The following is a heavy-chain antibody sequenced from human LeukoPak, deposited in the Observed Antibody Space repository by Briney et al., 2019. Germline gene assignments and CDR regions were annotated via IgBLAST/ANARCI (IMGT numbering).Heavy chain of an antibody. J-gene: IGHJ6*02. V-gene: IGHV4-31*03. CDR2: IYYTGST. CDR1: GDSISSGGYY. D-gene: IGHD3-22*01. Sequence: SQTLSLTCTVSGDSISSGGYYWSWIRQHPGQGLEWIGYIYYTGSTYYNPSLKSRVTISADTSKNQFSLKLTSVTAADTAVYYCASLSHYDSSGYYYLDYYYGMDVWGQGTTVTVSS. CDR3: ASLSHYDSSGYYYLDYYYGMDV.